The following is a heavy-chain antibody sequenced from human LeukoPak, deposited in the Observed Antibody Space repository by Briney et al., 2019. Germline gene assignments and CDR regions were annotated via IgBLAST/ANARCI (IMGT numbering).Heavy chain of an antibody. D-gene: IGHD3-16*01. CDR1: GGSISSYY. V-gene: IGHV4-59*01. J-gene: IGHJ5*02. Sequence: SETLSLTCTVSGGSISSYYWSWIRQPPGKGLEWIGYIYYSGSTNYNPSLKSRVTISVDTSKNQFSLKLSSVTAADTAVYYCAREGDSQGSLDPWGRGTLVTVSS. CDR2: IYYSGST. CDR3: AREGDSQGSLDP.